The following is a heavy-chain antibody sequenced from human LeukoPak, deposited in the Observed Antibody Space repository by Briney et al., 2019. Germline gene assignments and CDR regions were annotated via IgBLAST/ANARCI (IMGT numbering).Heavy chain of an antibody. D-gene: IGHD3-22*01. CDR1: GFTFSNYW. CDR3: ARWNYDSSGPDRNYYYYYMDV. Sequence: TGGSLRLSCAASGFTFSNYWMTWVRQAPGKGLEWVANIKHDGSEDYYLDSVKGRFTISRDNAKMSLYLQMNSLRAEDTAVYYCARWNYDSSGPDRNYYYYYMDVWGKGTTVTVSS. V-gene: IGHV3-7*01. CDR2: IKHDGSED. J-gene: IGHJ6*03.